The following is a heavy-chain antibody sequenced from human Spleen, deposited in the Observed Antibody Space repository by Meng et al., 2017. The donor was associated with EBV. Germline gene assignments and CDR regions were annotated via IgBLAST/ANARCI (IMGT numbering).Heavy chain of an antibody. D-gene: IGHD3-22*01. CDR3: ARGYDRSCYYD. V-gene: IGHV1-2*06. Sequence: VRRRQSGHEVKKPGASGRVSCKASGYTFTDYYMHWVRQAPGQGLEWMGRIKPNSGGTNFAQKFQGRVTMTRDTAISTAYMDLSGLTSDDTAVYYCARGYDRSCYYDWGQGTLVTVSS. J-gene: IGHJ4*02. CDR2: IKPNSGGT. CDR1: GYTFTDYY.